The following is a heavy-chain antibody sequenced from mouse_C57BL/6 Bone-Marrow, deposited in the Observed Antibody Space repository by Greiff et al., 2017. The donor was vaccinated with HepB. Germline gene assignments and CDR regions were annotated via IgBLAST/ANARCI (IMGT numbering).Heavy chain of an antibody. D-gene: IGHD1-1*01. V-gene: IGHV1-80*01. CDR2: IYPGDGDT. J-gene: IGHJ4*01. Sequence: VQLQQSGAELVKPGASVKISCKASGYAFSSYWMNWVKQRPGKGLEWIGQIYPGDGDTNYNGKFKGKATLTADKSSSTAYMKLSSLTSEDSAVYFCAKAGSYYYGSSSYAMDYWGQGTSVTVSS. CDR3: AKAGSYYYGSSSYAMDY. CDR1: GYAFSSYW.